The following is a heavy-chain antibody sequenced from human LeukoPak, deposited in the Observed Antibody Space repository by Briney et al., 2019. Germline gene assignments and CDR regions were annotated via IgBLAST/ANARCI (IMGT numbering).Heavy chain of an antibody. D-gene: IGHD2-15*01. J-gene: IGHJ4*02. CDR2: LSGSGAST. V-gene: IGHV3-23*01. CDR3: AKQKGYCSGGSCYYSDY. CDR1: GFTFSSYA. Sequence: GGSLTLSCASSGFTFSSYAMSWVRQAPGKGLEWVSTLSGSGASTSYADSVKGRFTISRDNSKNTLYLQMNSLRAEDTARYYCAKQKGYCSGGSCYYSDYWVQGTLVTVSS.